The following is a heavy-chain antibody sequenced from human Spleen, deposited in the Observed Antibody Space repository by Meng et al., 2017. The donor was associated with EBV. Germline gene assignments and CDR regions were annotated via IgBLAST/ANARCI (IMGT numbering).Heavy chain of an antibody. CDR3: ASQGDREGPVRY. CDR1: GGSFSYFY. V-gene: IGHV4-34*01. J-gene: IGHJ4*02. CDR2: INDGGYT. Sequence: QVAQQWWGAALLNPAAPLSPTWGFSGGSFSYFYWTWIRQPPGKGLECIGEINDGGYTIYSASLKSRITISVDTSKNQVSLKLNSVTAADTAMYYCASQGDREGPVRYWGQGTLVTVSS. D-gene: IGHD5-24*01.